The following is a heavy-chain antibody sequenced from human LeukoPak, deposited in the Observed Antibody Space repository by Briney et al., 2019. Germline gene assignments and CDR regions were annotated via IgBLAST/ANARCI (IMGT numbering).Heavy chain of an antibody. V-gene: IGHV3-30*03. CDR2: ISFDGTNK. D-gene: IGHD3-10*01. Sequence: GGSLRLSCAASGFTFRNYGMHWVRQAPGKGLEWVAVISFDGTNKYYADSVKGRFTISRDNSKNTLYLQLNSLRAEDTAVYYCAREQYYYGSGSYYALDYWGQGTLVTVSS. CDR3: AREQYYYGSGSYYALDY. J-gene: IGHJ4*02. CDR1: GFTFRNYG.